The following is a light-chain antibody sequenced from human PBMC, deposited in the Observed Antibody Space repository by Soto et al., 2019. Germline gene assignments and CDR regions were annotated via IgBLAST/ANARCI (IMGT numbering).Light chain of an antibody. Sequence: DIQMTQSPSTLSASVGDRVTITCRASQSISSWLAWYQQKPGKAPKLLIYKASSLETGVPSRFSGSGSGTGFTLTISSLQPDDFATYYCQRYNAYPLTFGGGTTVEIK. CDR2: KAS. J-gene: IGKJ4*01. CDR1: QSISSW. V-gene: IGKV1-5*03. CDR3: QRYNAYPLT.